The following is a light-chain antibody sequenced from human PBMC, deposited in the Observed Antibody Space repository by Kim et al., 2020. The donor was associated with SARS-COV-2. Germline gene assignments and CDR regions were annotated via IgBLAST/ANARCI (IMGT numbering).Light chain of an antibody. CDR1: SSNIGAGYD. Sequence: RVTISCTGSSSNIGAGYDVRWYQQLPGTAPKLLIYGNSNRPSGVPDRFSGSKSGTSASLAITGLQAEDEADYYCQSYDSSLSGSGVFGTGTKVTVL. CDR3: QSYDSSLSGSGV. J-gene: IGLJ1*01. V-gene: IGLV1-40*01. CDR2: GNS.